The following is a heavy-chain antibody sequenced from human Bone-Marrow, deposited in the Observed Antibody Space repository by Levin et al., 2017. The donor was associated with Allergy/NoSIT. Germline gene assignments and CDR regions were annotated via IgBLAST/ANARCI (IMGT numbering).Heavy chain of an antibody. D-gene: IGHD1-1*01. CDR2: MNSDGTIK. CDR1: GFTFSTYW. Sequence: GESLKISCTASGFTFSTYWMHWVRQTPGEGLVWVSRMNSDGTIKTYADSVKGRFTISRDNAKNTLYMQMNSLRAEDTAIYYCSTYSWNRDDYWGQGTLVTVSS. CDR3: STYSWNRDDY. J-gene: IGHJ4*02. V-gene: IGHV3-74*01.